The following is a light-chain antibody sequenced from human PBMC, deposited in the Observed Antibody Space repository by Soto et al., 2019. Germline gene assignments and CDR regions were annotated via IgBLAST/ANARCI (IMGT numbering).Light chain of an antibody. J-gene: IGKJ1*01. Sequence: EIALSQSPGLLSLSPGERVTLSCRASQSVSRYLAWYQQKPGQAPTPLIYDASNRATGSPARFSGSESGTDFTLTISSLEPEDFAVYDCQQRSNWPRTFGQGTKVDI. V-gene: IGKV3-11*01. CDR3: QQRSNWPRT. CDR2: DAS. CDR1: QSVSRY.